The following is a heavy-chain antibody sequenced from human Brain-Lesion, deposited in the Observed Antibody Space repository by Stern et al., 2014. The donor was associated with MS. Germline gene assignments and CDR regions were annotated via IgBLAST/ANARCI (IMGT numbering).Heavy chain of an antibody. V-gene: IGHV4-39*01. J-gene: IGHJ5*02. CDR2: IYYSGNT. CDR1: GGSVSSTSYA. CDR3: AGEEDIRYCSGGSCTGNWFDP. D-gene: IGHD2-15*01. Sequence: QVQLQESGPGLVKPSETLSLTCTVAGGSVSSTSYAWAWIRQPPGKGLEWIGTIYYSGNTYYGPSLKSRLPISLDTPKNRFSRRWRCGTAADTAVYYCAGEEDIRYCSGGSCTGNWFDPWGQGTLVTVSS.